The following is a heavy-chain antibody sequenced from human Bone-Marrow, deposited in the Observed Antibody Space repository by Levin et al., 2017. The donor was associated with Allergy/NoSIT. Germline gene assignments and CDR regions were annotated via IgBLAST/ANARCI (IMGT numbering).Heavy chain of an antibody. CDR3: ARDVSRTFDY. J-gene: IGHJ4*02. Sequence: GESLKISCAASGFTFSSYSMNWVRQAPGKGLEWVSSISSSSSYIYYADSVKGRFTISRDNAKNSLYLQMNSLGAEDTAVYYCARDVSRTFDYWGQGALVTVSS. CDR1: GFTFSSYS. CDR2: ISSSSSYI. V-gene: IGHV3-21*01.